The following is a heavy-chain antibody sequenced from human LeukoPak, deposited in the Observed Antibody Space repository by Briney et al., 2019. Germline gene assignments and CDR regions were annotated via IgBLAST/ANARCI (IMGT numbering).Heavy chain of an antibody. CDR1: GYTFTSYD. CDR3: ARGRRIQLWFFDY. J-gene: IGHJ4*02. Sequence: ASVKVSCKASGYTFTSYDINWVRQATGQGLEWMGWMNPNNGNTGDAQKFQGRVTMTRNTAISTAYMGLSSLRSEDTAVYYCARGRRIQLWFFDYWGQGTLVTVSP. V-gene: IGHV1-8*01. D-gene: IGHD5-18*01. CDR2: MNPNNGNT.